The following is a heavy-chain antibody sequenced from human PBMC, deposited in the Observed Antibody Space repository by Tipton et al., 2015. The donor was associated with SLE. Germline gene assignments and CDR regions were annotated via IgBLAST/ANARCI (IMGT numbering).Heavy chain of an antibody. Sequence: TLSLTCAVYGGSFSGYYWSWIRQPPGKGLEWIGEINHSGSTNYNPSLKSRVTISVDTSKNQFSLKLSSVTAADTAVYYCARVGAAAGTGARGWYFDLWGRGTLVPVPS. J-gene: IGHJ2*01. CDR1: GGSFSGYY. CDR3: ARVGAAAGTGARGWYFDL. D-gene: IGHD6-13*01. CDR2: INHSGST. V-gene: IGHV4-34*01.